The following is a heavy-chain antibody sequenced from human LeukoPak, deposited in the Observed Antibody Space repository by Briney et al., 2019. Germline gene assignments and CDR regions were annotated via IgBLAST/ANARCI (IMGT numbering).Heavy chain of an antibody. Sequence: GGSLRLSCAASGFTFSIYSMNWVRQAPGKGLEWVSSISSSSSYIYYADSVKGRFTISRDNAKNSLYLQMNSLRAEDTAVYYCAREGYSSSWYPSDWGQGTLVTVSS. D-gene: IGHD6-13*01. CDR1: GFTFSIYS. V-gene: IGHV3-21*01. CDR3: AREGYSSSWYPSD. CDR2: ISSSSSYI. J-gene: IGHJ4*02.